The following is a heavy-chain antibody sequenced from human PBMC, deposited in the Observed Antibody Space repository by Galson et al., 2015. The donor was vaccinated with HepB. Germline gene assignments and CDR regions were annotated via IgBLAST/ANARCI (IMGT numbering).Heavy chain of an antibody. Sequence: SLRLSCAASGFTLSGYWMNWVRQAPGKGLEWVANIQQHGSERYYVGSVKGRFSISRDNARNSLYLQMNSLTVEDTAVYFCVRGDCSTTSCYGYGAFDMWGQGTMVTVSS. CDR1: GFTLSGYW. J-gene: IGHJ3*02. V-gene: IGHV3-7*03. CDR2: IQQHGSER. CDR3: VRGDCSTTSCYGYGAFDM. D-gene: IGHD2-2*01.